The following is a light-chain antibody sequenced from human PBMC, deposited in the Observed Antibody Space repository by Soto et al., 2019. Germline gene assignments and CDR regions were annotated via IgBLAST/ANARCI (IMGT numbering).Light chain of an antibody. J-gene: IGKJ4*01. CDR3: QQLRSHPST. V-gene: IGKV1-9*01. Sequence: IQVTQSPSSLSASVGDRVTITCRASQDISSYLAWYQQKPGKAPTLLIYAASTLQSGVPSRFSGSGFGTDFTLTISSLQAEDFASYYCQQLRSHPSTFGGGTKVEIK. CDR2: AAS. CDR1: QDISSY.